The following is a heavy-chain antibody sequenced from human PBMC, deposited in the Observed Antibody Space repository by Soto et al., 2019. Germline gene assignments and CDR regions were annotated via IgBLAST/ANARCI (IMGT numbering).Heavy chain of an antibody. Sequence: ASVKVSCKASGYTFTSYGISWVRQAPGQGLEWMGWISAYNGNTKYAQKFQGRVTITADESTSTGYMELSSLRSEDTAVYYCARSQGGSSSLDIYYYYYYGMDVWGQGTTVTVSS. CDR2: ISAYNGNT. J-gene: IGHJ6*02. CDR1: GYTFTSYG. CDR3: ARSQGGSSSLDIYYYYYYGMDV. V-gene: IGHV1-18*01. D-gene: IGHD2-15*01.